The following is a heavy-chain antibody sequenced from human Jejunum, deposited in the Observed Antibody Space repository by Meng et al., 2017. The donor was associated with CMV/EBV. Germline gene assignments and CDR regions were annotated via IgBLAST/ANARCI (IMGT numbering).Heavy chain of an antibody. CDR3: ATITGAR. D-gene: IGHD2-8*02. J-gene: IGHJ4*02. CDR2: TKEDGSAK. Sequence: SLRISCVASGFNFSQNWMTGVRQAPGKGLEWVATTKEDGSAKFYVDSVKGRFHISRDNAKSSLYLQMDSLRAEDTAIYYCATITGARWGQGTLVTV. V-gene: IGHV3-7*02. CDR1: GFNFSQNW.